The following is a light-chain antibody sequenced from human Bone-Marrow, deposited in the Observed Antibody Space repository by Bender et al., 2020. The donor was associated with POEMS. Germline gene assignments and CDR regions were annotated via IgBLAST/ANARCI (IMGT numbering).Light chain of an antibody. CDR3: CSYGGSFTVV. V-gene: IGLV2-14*01. Sequence: QSALTQPASVSGSPGQSITISCTGTSSDVGGYNYVSWYQQHPGKAPKVMIYDVSNRPSGVSNRFSGSKSGNTASLTISGLQAEDEADYYCCSYGGSFTVVFGGGTKLTVL. CDR2: DVS. J-gene: IGLJ2*01. CDR1: SSDVGGYNY.